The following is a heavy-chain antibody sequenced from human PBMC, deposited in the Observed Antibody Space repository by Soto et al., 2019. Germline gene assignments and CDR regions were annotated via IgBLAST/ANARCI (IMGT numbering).Heavy chain of an antibody. CDR1: GFTFSSYG. J-gene: IGHJ6*02. CDR2: ISYDGSNK. Sequence: HPGGSLRLSCAASGFTFSSYGMHWVRQAPGKGLEWVAVISYDGSNKYYADSVKGRFTISRDNSKNTLYLQMNSLRAEDTAVYYCAKDTVLAAAARVPAYYYYYGMDVWGQGTTVTVSS. V-gene: IGHV3-30*18. D-gene: IGHD6-13*01. CDR3: AKDTVLAAAARVPAYYYYYGMDV.